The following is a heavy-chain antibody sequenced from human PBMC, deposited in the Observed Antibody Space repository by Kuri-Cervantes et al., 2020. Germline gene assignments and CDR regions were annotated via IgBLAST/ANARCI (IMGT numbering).Heavy chain of an antibody. D-gene: IGHD5-12*01. J-gene: IGHJ3*02. CDR1: GFTFSSYA. Sequence: LSLTCAASGFTFSSYAMHWVRQAPGKGLEWVALISYNGSKKYYADSVKGRFTISRDNSKNTLFLQTNSLRADDTAVYYCYGSGYDDAFDIWGQGTMVTVSS. V-gene: IGHV3-30-3*01. CDR3: YGSGYDDAFDI. CDR2: ISYNGSKK.